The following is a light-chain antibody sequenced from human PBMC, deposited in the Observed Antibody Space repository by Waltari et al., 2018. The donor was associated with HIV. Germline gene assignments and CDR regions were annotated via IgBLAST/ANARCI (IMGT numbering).Light chain of an antibody. CDR2: ADM. J-gene: IGLJ2*01. CDR1: SSNIGAGYH. V-gene: IGLV1-40*01. CDR3: QSYDSSLSGVV. Sequence: QSLLTQPPSVSGAPGQEVTISCTGSSSNIGAGYHVHWYQQVPGTAPKPRVSADMHRPSGVPDRFSGSMAGTSASLAITGLQAEDEADYYCQSYDSSLSGVVFGGGTKLTVL.